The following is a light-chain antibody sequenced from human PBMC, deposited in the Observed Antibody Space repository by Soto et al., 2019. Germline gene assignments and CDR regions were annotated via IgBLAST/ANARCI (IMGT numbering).Light chain of an antibody. CDR1: QNFGSN. CDR3: QQYGSSLFT. J-gene: IGKJ3*01. CDR2: GTS. Sequence: EILMTQSPATLSVSPGEKATLSCRASQNFGSNLAWYQQRPGQAPRLLIYGTSSRATGIPDRFSGSGSGTDFTLTISRLEPEDFAVYYCQQYGSSLFTFGPGTKVDIK. V-gene: IGKV3-20*01.